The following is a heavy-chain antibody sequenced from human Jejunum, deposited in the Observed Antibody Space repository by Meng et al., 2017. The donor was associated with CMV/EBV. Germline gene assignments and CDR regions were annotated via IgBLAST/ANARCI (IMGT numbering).Heavy chain of an antibody. V-gene: IGHV1-18*01. D-gene: IGHD3-9*01. CDR2: ISAYNGNT. Sequence: CKASGYTFTSYGISWVRQAPGQGLEWMGWISAYNGNTNYAQKLQGRVTMTTDTSTSTAYMELRSLRSDDTAVYYCAGVDYDILTTNWGQGTLVTVSS. J-gene: IGHJ4*02. CDR3: AGVDYDILTTN. CDR1: GYTFTSYG.